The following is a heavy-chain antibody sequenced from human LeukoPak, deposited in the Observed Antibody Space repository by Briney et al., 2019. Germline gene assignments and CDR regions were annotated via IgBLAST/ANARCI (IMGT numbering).Heavy chain of an antibody. Sequence: GGSLRLSCAASGFTFSSYWMSWVRQAPGKGLEWVANIKQDGSEKYYVDSVKGRFTISRDNAKNSLYLQMNSLRAADTAVYYCARDMEGCSSTSCPHNYWGQGTLVTVSS. J-gene: IGHJ4*02. CDR2: IKQDGSEK. D-gene: IGHD2-2*01. CDR3: ARDMEGCSSTSCPHNY. V-gene: IGHV3-7*03. CDR1: GFTFSSYW.